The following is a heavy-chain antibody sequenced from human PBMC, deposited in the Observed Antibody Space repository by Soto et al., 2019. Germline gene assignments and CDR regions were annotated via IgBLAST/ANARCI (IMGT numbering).Heavy chain of an antibody. J-gene: IGHJ4*02. CDR1: GFSLSTYHMG. CDR3: AHAGDYDLLTFDH. D-gene: IGHD4-17*01. Sequence: QITLKESGHTLVRPAQTLTLTCDFSGFSLSTYHMGVAWIRQPPGKALEWLALIYWDDDKRYSPSLKDRLAISKDTSSNQVVLTITNIDPGYSATYFCAHAGDYDLLTFDHWGPGTLVTVSS. CDR2: IYWDDDK. V-gene: IGHV2-5*02.